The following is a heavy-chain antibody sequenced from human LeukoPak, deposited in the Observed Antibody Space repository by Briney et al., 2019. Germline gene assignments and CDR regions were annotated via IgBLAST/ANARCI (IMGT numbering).Heavy chain of an antibody. CDR3: TRGHHGLEY. CDR1: GLTFRDYY. J-gene: IGHJ4*02. V-gene: IGHV3-11*01. D-gene: IGHD1-14*01. Sequence: PGAPLRLSDAVSGLTFRDYYMSWTRQAPGKGPELVSYISPSGSSIFYVDSVKGRFTISRDNAKNSLYLQMNSLRAEDTAVYYCTRGHHGLEYWGQGTLVTVSS. CDR2: ISPSGSSI.